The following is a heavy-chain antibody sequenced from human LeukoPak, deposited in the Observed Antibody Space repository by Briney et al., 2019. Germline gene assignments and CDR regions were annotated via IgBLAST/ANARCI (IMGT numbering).Heavy chain of an antibody. V-gene: IGHV3-21*01. Sequence: GGPLRLSCAASGFTFSTYTMNWVRQAPGKGLEWVSSISSSSSYIYYADSVKGRFTISRDNAKNSLYLQMNSLRAEDTAVYYCARDPLGAYDFWSGYPRRYYYYMDVWGKGTTVTVSS. CDR2: ISSSSSYI. D-gene: IGHD3-3*01. CDR3: ARDPLGAYDFWSGYPRRYYYYMDV. J-gene: IGHJ6*03. CDR1: GFTFSTYT.